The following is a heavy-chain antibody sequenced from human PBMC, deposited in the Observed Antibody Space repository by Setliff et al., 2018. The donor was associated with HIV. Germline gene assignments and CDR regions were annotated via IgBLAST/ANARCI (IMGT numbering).Heavy chain of an antibody. CDR3: ARRSGWKYYFDY. CDR2: INHSGST. D-gene: IGHD6-19*01. Sequence: SETLSLTCAVYGGSFSGYYWSWIRQPPGKGLEWIGEINHSGSTNYNPSLKSRVTISVDTSKNQFSLKLSSVTAADTAVYYCARRSGWKYYFDYWGQGTLVTVSS. CDR1: GGSFSGYY. V-gene: IGHV4-34*01. J-gene: IGHJ4*02.